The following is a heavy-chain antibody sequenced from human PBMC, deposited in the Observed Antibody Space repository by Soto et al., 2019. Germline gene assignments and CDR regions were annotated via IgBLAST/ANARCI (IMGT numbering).Heavy chain of an antibody. Sequence: GGSLRLSCAASGFTFSSYSMNWVRQAPGKGLEWVSSISSSSSYIYYADSVKGRFTISRDNAKNSLYLQMNSLRAEDTAVYYCARDRSSSGRNFDYWGQGTLVTVSS. J-gene: IGHJ4*02. CDR1: GFTFSSYS. CDR3: ARDRSSSGRNFDY. CDR2: ISSSSSYI. V-gene: IGHV3-21*01. D-gene: IGHD6-19*01.